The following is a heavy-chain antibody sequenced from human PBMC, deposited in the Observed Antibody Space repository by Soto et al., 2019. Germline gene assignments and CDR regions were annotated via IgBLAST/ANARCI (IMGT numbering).Heavy chain of an antibody. CDR2: MNPNSGNT. CDR3: ARGVDTAMVTTHYYYGMDV. J-gene: IGHJ6*02. Sequence: QVQLMQSGAEVKKPGASVKVSCKASGYTFTSYDINWVRQATGQGLEWMGWMNPNSGNTGYAQKFQGRVTMTRNTSISTAYMELSSLRSEDTAVYYCARGVDTAMVTTHYYYGMDVWGQGTTVTVSS. CDR1: GYTFTSYD. V-gene: IGHV1-8*01. D-gene: IGHD5-18*01.